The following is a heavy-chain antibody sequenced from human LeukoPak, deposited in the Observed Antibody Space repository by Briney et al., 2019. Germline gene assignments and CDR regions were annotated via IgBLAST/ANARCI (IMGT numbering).Heavy chain of an antibody. J-gene: IGHJ6*03. CDR1: GGTFSSYA. Sequence: SVKVSCKASGGTFSSYAISWVRQAPGQGREWMGGIIPIFGTANYAQKFQGRVTITADESTSTAYMELSSLRSEDTAVYYCARVPTVTIYYYYYYYMDVWGKGTTVTVSS. CDR2: IIPIFGTA. CDR3: ARVPTVTIYYYYYYYMDV. V-gene: IGHV1-69*13. D-gene: IGHD4-11*01.